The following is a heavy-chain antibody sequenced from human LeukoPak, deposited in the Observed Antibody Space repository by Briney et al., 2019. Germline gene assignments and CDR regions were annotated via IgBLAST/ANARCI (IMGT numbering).Heavy chain of an antibody. V-gene: IGHV3-21*01. CDR3: AREDYDYVWGSYRRFDY. J-gene: IGHJ4*02. CDR2: ISSSSYI. Sequence: PGGSLRLSCAASGFTFSSYSMNWVRQAPGKGLEWVSSISSSSYIYYADSVKGRFTISRDNAMNSLYLQMNSLRAEDTAVYYCAREDYDYVWGSYRRFDYWGQGTLVTVSS. D-gene: IGHD3-16*02. CDR1: GFTFSSYS.